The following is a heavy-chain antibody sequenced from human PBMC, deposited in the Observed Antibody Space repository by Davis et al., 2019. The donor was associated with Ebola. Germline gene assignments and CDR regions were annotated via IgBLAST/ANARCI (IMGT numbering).Heavy chain of an antibody. CDR1: GFTFSSYE. Sequence: PGGSLRLSCAASGFTFSSYEMNWVRQAPGKGLEWISYTSSSGSTIYYADSVKGRFTISRDNAKNSLYLQMNSLRAEDTAVYYCARGDRDDYVWGSYRRYFDYWGQGTLVTVSS. D-gene: IGHD3-16*02. V-gene: IGHV3-48*03. CDR3: ARGDRDDYVWGSYRRYFDY. CDR2: TSSSGSTI. J-gene: IGHJ4*02.